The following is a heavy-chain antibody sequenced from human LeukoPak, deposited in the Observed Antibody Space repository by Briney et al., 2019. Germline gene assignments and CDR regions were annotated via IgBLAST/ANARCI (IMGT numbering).Heavy chain of an antibody. CDR2: ISYDGSNK. D-gene: IGHD3-22*01. V-gene: IGHV3-30-3*01. Sequence: GGSLRLSCAASGFTFSSYAMHWVRQAPGKGLEWVAVISYDGSNKYYADSVKGRFTISRDNSKNTLYLQMNSLRAEDTAVYYCARDYYYDSSGYYYFDYWGQGTLVTVSS. J-gene: IGHJ4*02. CDR1: GFTFSSYA. CDR3: ARDYYYDSSGYYYFDY.